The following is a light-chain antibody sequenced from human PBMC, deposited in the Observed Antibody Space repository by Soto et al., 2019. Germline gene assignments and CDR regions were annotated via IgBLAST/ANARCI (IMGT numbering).Light chain of an antibody. Sequence: DIQITQSPSTLSASVGDRVTITCRASQSISSWLAWYQQKPGKAPKLLIYKASSLESGVPSRFSGSGSGTEFTLTISSLQPDDFATYYCQQYNSYSRTFGQGTTGDIK. CDR2: KAS. CDR3: QQYNSYSRT. V-gene: IGKV1-5*03. CDR1: QSISSW. J-gene: IGKJ1*01.